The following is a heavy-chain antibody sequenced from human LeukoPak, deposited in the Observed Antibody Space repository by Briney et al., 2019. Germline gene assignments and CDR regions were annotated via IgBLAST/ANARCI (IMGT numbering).Heavy chain of an antibody. CDR2: TRNKADSYTT. Sequence: PGGSLRLSCAASGFTFSDHYMDWVRQAPGKGLEWVGRTRNKADSYTTEYAASVKGRFPISRDDSKNSLYLQMNSLKTEDTAVYYCARVSRYCSSTSCYLYGMDVWGQGTTVTVSS. J-gene: IGHJ6*02. D-gene: IGHD2-2*01. CDR1: GFTFSDHY. V-gene: IGHV3-72*01. CDR3: ARVSRYCSSTSCYLYGMDV.